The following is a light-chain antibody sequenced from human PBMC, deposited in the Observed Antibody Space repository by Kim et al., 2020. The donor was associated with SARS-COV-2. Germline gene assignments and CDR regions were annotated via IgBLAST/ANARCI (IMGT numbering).Light chain of an antibody. Sequence: VTPGQTASITCSGDKLGDKYVCWYQQKPGQSPVRVMYEDNRRPSGVPERFLGSNSGNTATLTISGTQAVDEADYYCQTWDSTTGVFGGGTQLTVL. CDR1: KLGDKY. V-gene: IGLV3-1*01. J-gene: IGLJ3*02. CDR3: QTWDSTTGV. CDR2: EDN.